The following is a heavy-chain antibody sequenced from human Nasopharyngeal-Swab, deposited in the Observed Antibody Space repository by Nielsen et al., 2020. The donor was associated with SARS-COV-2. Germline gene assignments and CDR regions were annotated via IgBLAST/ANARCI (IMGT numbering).Heavy chain of an antibody. V-gene: IGHV4-59*13. CDR1: GGSISSYY. CDR3: ARDSYRDAFDI. CDR2: VHFLGST. J-gene: IGHJ3*02. Sequence: SETLSLNCTVSGGSISSYYWNWIRQPPGKGLEWIGYVHFLGSTDYNPSLKSRVTISLDTSNYQFSLRLSSVTAADTAVYYCARDSYRDAFDIWGQGTMATVSS.